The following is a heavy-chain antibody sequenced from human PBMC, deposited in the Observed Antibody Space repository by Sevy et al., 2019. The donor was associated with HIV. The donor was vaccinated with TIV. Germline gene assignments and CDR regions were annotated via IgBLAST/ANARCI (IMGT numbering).Heavy chain of an antibody. CDR1: GFTFSSYA. CDR3: AKEARQLWPVYYFDY. Sequence: GGSLRLSCAASGFTFSSYAMTWVRQAPGKGLEWVSGISGSGYSTYYADSVKGRFTISRDNSKNTLYLQMNSLRAEDTAVYYCAKEARQLWPVYYFDYWGQGTLVTVSS. V-gene: IGHV3-23*01. CDR2: ISGSGYST. D-gene: IGHD5-18*01. J-gene: IGHJ4*02.